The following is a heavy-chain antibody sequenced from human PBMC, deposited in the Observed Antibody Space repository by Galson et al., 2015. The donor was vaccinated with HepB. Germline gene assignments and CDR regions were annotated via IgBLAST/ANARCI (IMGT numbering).Heavy chain of an antibody. CDR1: GFTFSSYG. Sequence: SLRLSCAASGFTFSSYGMHWVRQAPGKGLEWVAVISYDGSNKYYADSVKGRFTISRDNSKNTLYLQMNSLRAEDTAVYYCVNLYDYVWGSYRYTVNDAFDIWGQGTMVTVSS. CDR3: VNLYDYVWGSYRYTVNDAFDI. V-gene: IGHV3-30*03. D-gene: IGHD3-16*02. CDR2: ISYDGSNK. J-gene: IGHJ3*02.